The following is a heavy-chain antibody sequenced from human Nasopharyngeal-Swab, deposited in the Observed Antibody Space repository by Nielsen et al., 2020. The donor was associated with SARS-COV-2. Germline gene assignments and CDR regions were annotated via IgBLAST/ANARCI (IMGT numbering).Heavy chain of an antibody. CDR3: VRGSYGHYDS. CDR1: GFTFSSYT. D-gene: IGHD4-17*01. J-gene: IGHJ5*01. Sequence: GESLKISCAASGFTFSSYTINWVRQAPGKVLEWVSSISPTSDYIYYAESVKGRFTISRDNAKNSLFLQMNSLRAEETAIYYCVRGSYGHYDSWGQGALITVSS. V-gene: IGHV3-21*06. CDR2: ISPTSDYI.